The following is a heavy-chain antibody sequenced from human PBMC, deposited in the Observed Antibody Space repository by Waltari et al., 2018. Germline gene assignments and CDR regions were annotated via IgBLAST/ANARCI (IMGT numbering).Heavy chain of an antibody. J-gene: IGHJ4*02. CDR2: IRYDGSNK. CDR3: AKWGANYFDY. D-gene: IGHD1-26*01. V-gene: IGHV3-30*02. Sequence: QVQLVESGGGVVQPGGSLRLSCAASGFIFSSYGMHWVRQAPGKGLEWVAFIRYDGSNKYYADSVKGRFTISRDKSKNTMFLQMNSLRAEDTAVYYCAKWGANYFDYWGQGTLVTVSS. CDR1: GFIFSSYG.